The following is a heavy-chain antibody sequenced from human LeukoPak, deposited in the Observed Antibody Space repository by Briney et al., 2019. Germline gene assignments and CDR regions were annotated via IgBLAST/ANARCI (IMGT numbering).Heavy chain of an antibody. D-gene: IGHD3-10*01. J-gene: IGHJ4*02. CDR1: GGTFSSYA. CDR2: IIPIFGTA. CDR3: ARDPGGGFGEFDY. Sequence: SVKVSCKASGGTFSSYAISWVRQAPGQGLEWMGGIIPIFGTANYAQKFQGRVTITADESTSTAYMELSSLRSEDTAVYYCARDPGGGFGEFDYWGQGTLVIVSS. V-gene: IGHV1-69*13.